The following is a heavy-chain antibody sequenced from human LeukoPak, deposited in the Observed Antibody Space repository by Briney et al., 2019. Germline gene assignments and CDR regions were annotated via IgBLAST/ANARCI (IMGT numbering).Heavy chain of an antibody. CDR3: ARDITPLYYYGMDV. V-gene: IGHV3-30-3*01. CDR2: ISYDGSNK. CDR1: GFTFSSYA. Sequence: GGSLRHSCAASGFTFSSYAMHWVRQAPGKGLEWVAVISYDGSNKYYADSVKGRFTISRDNSKNTLYLQMNSLRAEDTAVYYCARDITPLYYYGMDVWGQGTTVTVSS. J-gene: IGHJ6*02.